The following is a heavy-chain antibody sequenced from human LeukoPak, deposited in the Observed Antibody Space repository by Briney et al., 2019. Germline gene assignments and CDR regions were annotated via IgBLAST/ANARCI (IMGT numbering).Heavy chain of an antibody. J-gene: IGHJ6*02. Sequence: QSGGSLRLSCAASGFSFSSYAMTWVRQAPGKGLEWVSGISGSGDTTYYAGSVKGRFTLSRDNSKNTLYLQMDLLKAEDTAIYYCANHGHYGMDVWGQGTTVTVSS. V-gene: IGHV3-23*01. CDR2: ISGSGDTT. CDR1: GFSFSSYA. CDR3: ANHGHYGMDV.